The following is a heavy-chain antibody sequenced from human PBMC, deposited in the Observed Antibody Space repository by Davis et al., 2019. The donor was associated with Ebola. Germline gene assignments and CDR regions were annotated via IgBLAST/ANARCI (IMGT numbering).Heavy chain of an antibody. J-gene: IGHJ4*02. V-gene: IGHV1-2*02. CDR2: IIPIFGTA. CDR3: ARLTPTLPDY. CDR1: GYTFTGYY. Sequence: AASVKVSCKASGYTFTGYYMHWVRQAPGQGLEWMGGIIPIFGTANYAQKLQGRVTMTTDTSTSTAYMELSSLRSEDTAVYYCARLTPTLPDYWGQGTLVTVSS.